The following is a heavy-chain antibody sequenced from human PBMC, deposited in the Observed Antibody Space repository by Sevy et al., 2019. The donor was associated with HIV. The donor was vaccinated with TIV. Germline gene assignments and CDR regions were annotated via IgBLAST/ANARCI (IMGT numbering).Heavy chain of an antibody. J-gene: IGHJ6*02. V-gene: IGHV3-9*01. D-gene: IGHD3-9*01. CDR3: AKDITPRNYDILTGYYRRDYYYGMDV. CDR2: ISWNSGSI. Sequence: GGSLRLSCAVSGFTFDDYAMHWVRQAPGKGLEWVSGISWNSGSIGYADSVKGRFTISRDNAKNSLYLQMNSLRAEDTALYYCAKDITPRNYDILTGYYRRDYYYGMDVWGQGTTVTVSS. CDR1: GFTFDDYA.